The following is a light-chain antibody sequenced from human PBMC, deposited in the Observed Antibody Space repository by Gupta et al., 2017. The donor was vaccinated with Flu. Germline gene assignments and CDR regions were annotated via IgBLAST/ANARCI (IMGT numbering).Light chain of an antibody. CDR3: ATWDDSRRGWV. Sequence: RVTLSCSGSRSDIGANFVYGYQQFPGTAPNLLISRNSQRPSGVPDRFSGSKSGTSASLAISGLRSEDEANYYCATWDDSRRGWVFGGGTKLTVL. V-gene: IGLV1-47*01. J-gene: IGLJ3*02. CDR1: RSDIGANF. CDR2: RNS.